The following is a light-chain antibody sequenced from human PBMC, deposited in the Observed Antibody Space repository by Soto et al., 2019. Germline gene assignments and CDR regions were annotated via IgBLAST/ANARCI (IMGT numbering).Light chain of an antibody. CDR1: ESVSSN. Sequence: LSGRAGESVSSNLAWYQQPPGPPPRLLIYGASTRATGLPARFTGSGSGTDFTLTISSLQSDESAVYYCQPYHHSWTVRRGTQVDIK. CDR2: GAS. CDR3: QPYHHSWT. J-gene: IGKJ1*01. V-gene: IGKV3-15*01.